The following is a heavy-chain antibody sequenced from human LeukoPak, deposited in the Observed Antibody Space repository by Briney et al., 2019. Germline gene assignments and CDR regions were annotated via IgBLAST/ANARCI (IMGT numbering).Heavy chain of an antibody. CDR2: IYYNGST. J-gene: IGHJ4*02. D-gene: IGHD2-15*01. CDR1: GGSISSGGYY. CDR3: ARVLSGGSHFDY. Sequence: SETLSLTCTVSGGSISSGGYYWSWIRQHPGKGLEWIGYIYYNGSTYYNPSLKSRVTISVDTSKNQFSLKLSSVTAADTAVYYCARVLSGGSHFDYWGQGTLVTVSS. V-gene: IGHV4-31*03.